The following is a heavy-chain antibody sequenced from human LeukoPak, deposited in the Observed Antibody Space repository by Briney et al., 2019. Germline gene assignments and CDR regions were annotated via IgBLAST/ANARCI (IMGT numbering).Heavy chain of an antibody. D-gene: IGHD6-13*01. CDR3: AKDLAAASVYYFDY. CDR2: ISGSGGST. CDR1: GGSISSYY. J-gene: IGHJ4*02. V-gene: IGHV3-23*01. Sequence: PSETLSLTCTVSGGSISSYYWNWIRQPPGKGLEWVSAISGSGGSTYYADSVKGRFTISRDNSKNTLYLQMNSLRAEDTAVYYCAKDLAAASVYYFDYWGQGTLVTVSS.